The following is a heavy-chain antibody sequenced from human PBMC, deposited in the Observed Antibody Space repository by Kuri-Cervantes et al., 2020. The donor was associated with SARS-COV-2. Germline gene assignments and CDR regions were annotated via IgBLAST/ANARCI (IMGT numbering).Heavy chain of an antibody. CDR3: ARVFTASFDF. V-gene: IGHV4-30-2*01. CDR1: GGSISSGGYY. J-gene: IGHJ4*02. Sequence: SETLSLTCTVSGGSISSGGYYWSWIRQPPGKGLEWIGYIYHSGSTYYNPSLKSRVTISVDTSTNQFSPKLSSVTAADTAVYYCARVFTASFDFWGQGTLVTVSS. CDR2: IYHSGST.